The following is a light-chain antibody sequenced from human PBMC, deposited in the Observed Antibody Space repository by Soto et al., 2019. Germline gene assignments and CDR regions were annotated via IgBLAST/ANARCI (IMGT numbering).Light chain of an antibody. Sequence: EMVMTQSPATLSVSPGERATLSCRASQSVSSNLAWYQQKPGQAPRLLIYGASTRATGTPARFSGSGSGTEFTLTISSLQSEDFAVYFCQQYISWPLTFGRGTKVEI. CDR1: QSVSSN. CDR3: QQYISWPLT. J-gene: IGKJ1*01. CDR2: GAS. V-gene: IGKV3-15*01.